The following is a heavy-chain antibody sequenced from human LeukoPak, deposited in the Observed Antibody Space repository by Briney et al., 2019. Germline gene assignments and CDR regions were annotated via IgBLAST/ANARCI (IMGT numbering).Heavy chain of an antibody. CDR3: TREAAAGIDY. V-gene: IGHV3-7*01. Sequence: GGSLRLSCAASGFTFSTYWMSWVRQAPGRGLEWVADIKQDGSEKYYLDSVKGRFTISRDNAKNSLYLQMNSLRAEDTAVYFCTREAAAGIDYWGQGTLVTVSS. D-gene: IGHD6-13*01. J-gene: IGHJ4*02. CDR1: GFTFSTYW. CDR2: IKQDGSEK.